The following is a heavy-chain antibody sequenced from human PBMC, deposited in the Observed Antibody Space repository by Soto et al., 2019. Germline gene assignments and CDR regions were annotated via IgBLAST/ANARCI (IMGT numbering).Heavy chain of an antibody. V-gene: IGHV1-69*08. Sequence: QVQLVQSGAEVKKPWSSVKLSCKASGCPFSSYHISWVRQAPGQGLEWVGRIIPILGRANNAQNFQGRVTITAGTSTNTAYMERSSLTTEDKAVYYCATVGSTTSSNWFDPWGYGTVVTVSS. CDR2: IIPILGRA. J-gene: IGHJ5*02. CDR1: GCPFSSYH. CDR3: ATVGSTTSSNWFDP. D-gene: IGHD2-2*01.